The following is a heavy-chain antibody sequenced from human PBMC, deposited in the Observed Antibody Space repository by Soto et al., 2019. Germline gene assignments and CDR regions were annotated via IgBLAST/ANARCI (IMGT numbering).Heavy chain of an antibody. CDR1: GFTFSNAW. J-gene: IGHJ6*03. D-gene: IGHD3-10*01. Sequence: EVQLVESGGGLVKPGGSLRLSCAASGFTFSNAWMSWVRQAPGKGLEWVGRIKSKTDGGKTDYAAPVKARFTISRDDSHHTLYQQTHSLKTEDTAVYYCTTYYSSSYYSMGVWGKGTTVTVSS. CDR3: TTYYSSSYYSMGV. V-gene: IGHV3-15*01. CDR2: IKSKTDGGKT.